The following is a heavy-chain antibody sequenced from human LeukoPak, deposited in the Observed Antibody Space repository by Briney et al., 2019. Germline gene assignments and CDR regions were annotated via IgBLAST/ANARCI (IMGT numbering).Heavy chain of an antibody. Sequence: GGSLRLSCAASGFTFSSYWMNWVRQAPGKGLEWVAVISYDGHNEYYGDSVKGRFTISRDNSKNTVSLQMDSLRAEDTGIYYCAKGVGYGGMDVWGQGTTVTVSS. CDR3: AKGVGYGGMDV. V-gene: IGHV3-30*18. CDR1: GFTFSSYW. CDR2: ISYDGHNE. D-gene: IGHD5-12*01. J-gene: IGHJ6*02.